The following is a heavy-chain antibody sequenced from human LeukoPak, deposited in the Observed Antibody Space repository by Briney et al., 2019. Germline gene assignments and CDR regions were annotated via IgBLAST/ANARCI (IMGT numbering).Heavy chain of an antibody. V-gene: IGHV3-30-3*01. J-gene: IGHJ3*02. D-gene: IGHD3-22*01. Sequence: GGSLRLSCAASGFTFSSYAMHWVRQAPGKGLEWVAVISYDGSNKYYADSVKGRFTISRDNSKNTLYLQMNSLRAEDTAVYYCARDRGMIEGPSAFDIWGQGTMVTVSS. CDR3: ARDRGMIEGPSAFDI. CDR1: GFTFSSYA. CDR2: ISYDGSNK.